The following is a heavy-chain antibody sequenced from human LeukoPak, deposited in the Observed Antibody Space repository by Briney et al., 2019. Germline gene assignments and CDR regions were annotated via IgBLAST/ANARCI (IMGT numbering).Heavy chain of an antibody. CDR1: GVSISSSSYY. D-gene: IGHD6-13*01. Sequence: PSETLSLTCTVSGVSISSSSYYWGWLRQPPGKGLEWMGSIYYSGSTYYNPSLKSRVTISADTSKNQFSLKLSSVTAADTAVYYCARVSAAGGGYYYYMDVWGKGTTVTVSS. J-gene: IGHJ6*03. CDR2: IYYSGST. CDR3: ARVSAAGGGYYYYMDV. V-gene: IGHV4-39*01.